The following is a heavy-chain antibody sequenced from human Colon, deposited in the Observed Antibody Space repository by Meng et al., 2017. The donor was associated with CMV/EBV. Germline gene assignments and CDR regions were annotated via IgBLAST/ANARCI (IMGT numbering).Heavy chain of an antibody. D-gene: IGHD3-16*01. CDR1: GFTFTTYW. J-gene: IGHJ6*02. V-gene: IGHV5-51*01. CDR3: ARHLRGYTNYVGMDV. Sequence: GGSLRLSCRGSGFTFTTYWIAWVRQVPGQGLEWMGIIYPNDNDVRYSPSFQGQVTISADKSISTAYLQWSSLKASDTAIYYCARHLRGYTNYVGMDVWGQGTTVTVSS. CDR2: IYPNDNDV.